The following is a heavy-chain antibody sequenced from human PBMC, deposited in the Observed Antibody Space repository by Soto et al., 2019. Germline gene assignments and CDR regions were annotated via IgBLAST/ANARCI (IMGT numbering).Heavy chain of an antibody. CDR1: GYSFTSYW. Sequence: EVQLVQSGAEVKKPGESLRISCKGSGYSFTSYWISWVRQMPGKDLEWMGRIDPSDSYTDYSPSFQGHATISADKSTNTAYLQCSSLKASDTAMYYCARRTMRGPDGFDIWGQGTMVTVAS. CDR2: IDPSDSYT. V-gene: IGHV5-10-1*01. D-gene: IGHD1-7*01. J-gene: IGHJ3*02. CDR3: ARRTMRGPDGFDI.